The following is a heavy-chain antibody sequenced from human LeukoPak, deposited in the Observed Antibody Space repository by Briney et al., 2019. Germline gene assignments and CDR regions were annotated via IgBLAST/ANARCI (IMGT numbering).Heavy chain of an antibody. CDR3: ARRSSNYVVVDP. CDR2: IYHSGST. Sequence: SETLSLTCTVSGYYISSAYYWGWIRQPPGKGLEWTGSIYHSGSTYYNPSLKSRVTISVDTSKNQFSLKLSSVTAADTAVYYCARRSSNYVVVDPWGQGTLVTVSS. D-gene: IGHD6-13*01. CDR1: GYYISSAYY. V-gene: IGHV4-38-2*02. J-gene: IGHJ5*02.